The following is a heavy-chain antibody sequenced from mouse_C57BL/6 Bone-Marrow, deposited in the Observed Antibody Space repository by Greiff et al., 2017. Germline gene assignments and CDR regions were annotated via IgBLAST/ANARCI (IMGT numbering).Heavy chain of an antibody. CDR2: INPNNGGT. Sequence: EVQRVESGPELVKPGASVKMSCKASGYTFTDYNMHWVKQSHGKSLEWIGYINPNNGGTSYNQKFKGKATLTVNKSSSTAYMELRSLTSEDSAVYYCARDDYYYFDYWGQGTTLTVSS. V-gene: IGHV1-22*01. D-gene: IGHD2-4*01. CDR3: ARDDYYYFDY. J-gene: IGHJ2*01. CDR1: GYTFTDYN.